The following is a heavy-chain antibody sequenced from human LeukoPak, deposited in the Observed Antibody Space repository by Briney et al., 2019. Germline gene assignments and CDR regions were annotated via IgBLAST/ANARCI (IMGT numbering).Heavy chain of an antibody. CDR1: GYTLTELS. CDR2: FDPEDGET. CDR3: ATVDSSGWSRTRNWFDP. J-gene: IGHJ5*02. D-gene: IGHD6-19*01. Sequence: ASVKVSCKVSGYTLTELSMHWVRQAPGKGLEWMGGFDPEDGETIYAQKFQGRVTMTEDTSTDTAYMELSSLRSEDTAVYYCATVDSSGWSRTRNWFDPWGQGALVTVSS. V-gene: IGHV1-24*01.